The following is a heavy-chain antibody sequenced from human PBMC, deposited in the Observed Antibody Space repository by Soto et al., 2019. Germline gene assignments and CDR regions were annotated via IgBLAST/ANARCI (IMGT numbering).Heavy chain of an antibody. Sequence: QVQLVESGGGVVQPGRSLRLSCEASGFTFNRHGMHWVRQAPGKGLEWVASISYDGSSIYYADSLKGRFTISRDNSKNAQYLQMNSLRAEDTAVYYCAKDLYSVTAQFYYFYAMHVWGQGTTDTVSS. CDR2: ISYDGSSI. CDR3: AKDLYSVTAQFYYFYAMHV. CDR1: GFTFNRHG. D-gene: IGHD2-21*02. J-gene: IGHJ6*02. V-gene: IGHV3-30*18.